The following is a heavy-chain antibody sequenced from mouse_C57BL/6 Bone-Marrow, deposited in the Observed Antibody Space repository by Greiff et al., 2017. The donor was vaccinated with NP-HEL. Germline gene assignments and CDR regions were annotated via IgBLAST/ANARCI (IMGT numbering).Heavy chain of an antibody. J-gene: IGHJ2*01. D-gene: IGHD1-1*01. V-gene: IGHV1-52*01. CDR2: IDPSDSET. CDR1: GYTFTSYW. Sequence: VQLQQSGAELVRPGSSVKLSCKASGYTFTSYWMHWVKQRPIQGLEWIGNIDPSDSETHYNQKFKDKATLTVDKSSSTAYMQLSSLTSEDSAVYYCARITTVVATDYFDYWGQGTTLTVSS. CDR3: ARITTVVATDYFDY.